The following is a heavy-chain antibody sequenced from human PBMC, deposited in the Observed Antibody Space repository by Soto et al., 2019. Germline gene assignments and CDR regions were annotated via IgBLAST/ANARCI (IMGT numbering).Heavy chain of an antibody. CDR2: IIPILGIA. Sequence: ASVKVSCKASGGTFSSYTISWVRQAPGQGLEWMGRIIPILGIANYAQKFQGRVTITADESTSTAYMELSSLRSEDTAVYYCARPRGYGDHSYFDYWGQGTLVTVSS. J-gene: IGHJ4*02. V-gene: IGHV1-69*02. D-gene: IGHD4-17*01. CDR3: ARPRGYGDHSYFDY. CDR1: GGTFSSYT.